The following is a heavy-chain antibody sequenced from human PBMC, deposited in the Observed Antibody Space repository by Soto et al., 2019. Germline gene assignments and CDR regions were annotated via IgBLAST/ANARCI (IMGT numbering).Heavy chain of an antibody. D-gene: IGHD6-19*01. CDR3: ARAVAGTYYYYYYMDV. J-gene: IGHJ6*03. CDR2: ISAYNGNT. CDR1: GYTFTSYG. V-gene: IGHV1-18*01. Sequence: ASVKVSCKASGYTFTSYGISWVRQAPGQGLEWMGWISAYNGNTNYAQKLQGRVTMTTDTSTSTAYMELRSLRSDDTAVYYCARAVAGTYYYYYYMDVWGKGTTVTVSS.